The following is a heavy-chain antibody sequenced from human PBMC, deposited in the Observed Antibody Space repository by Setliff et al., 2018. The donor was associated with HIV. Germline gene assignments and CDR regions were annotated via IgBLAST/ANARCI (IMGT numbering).Heavy chain of an antibody. CDR3: SNWNTTIDADS. V-gene: IGHV4-34*01. Sequence: SETLSLTCAVYGGSVSGHYWGWFRQPPGKGLEWIGEITPSGATNYRPSLTSRVTMSLDTSKNQFSLKLTSVTAADTALYYCSNWNTTIDADSWGQGTLVTVSS. J-gene: IGHJ4*02. CDR2: ITPSGAT. D-gene: IGHD5-18*01. CDR1: GGSVSGHY.